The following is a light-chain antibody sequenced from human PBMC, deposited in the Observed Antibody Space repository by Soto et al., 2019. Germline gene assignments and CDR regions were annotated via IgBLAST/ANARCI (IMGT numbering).Light chain of an antibody. J-gene: IGKJ1*01. V-gene: IGKV1-5*01. Sequence: IPLTHYQSSLSASLGYRFVITFRSSQTISTWMAWYQQKPGKAPKLLVYDASTLQSGVASRFSGSGSGTEFTLIISGLQPDDSATYYCQQYTNTNNPWMFGQGTKVDI. CDR3: QQYTNTNNPWM. CDR1: QTISTW. CDR2: DAS.